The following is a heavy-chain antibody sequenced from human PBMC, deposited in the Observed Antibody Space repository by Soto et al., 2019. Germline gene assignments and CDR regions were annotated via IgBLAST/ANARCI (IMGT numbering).Heavy chain of an antibody. CDR3: ARERVVGATGNYFDY. V-gene: IGHV3-33*01. D-gene: IGHD1-26*01. Sequence: SLRLYCAASGFSFSSYGMHCVRQAPGKGLEWVAVIWFDGSNTYYVDSVKGRFTISRDNFKNTLYLQMNSLRAEDTAVYYCARERVVGATGNYFDYWGQGTPVTVSS. J-gene: IGHJ4*02. CDR2: IWFDGSNT. CDR1: GFSFSSYG.